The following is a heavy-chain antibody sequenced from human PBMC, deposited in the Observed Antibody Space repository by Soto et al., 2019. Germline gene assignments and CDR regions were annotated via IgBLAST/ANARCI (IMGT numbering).Heavy chain of an antibody. J-gene: IGHJ4*02. CDR3: ARNSYEYSSSWGIYYTGHEFDY. CDR2: IWYDGSNK. D-gene: IGHD6-13*01. Sequence: PGGSLRLSCAASGFTFSSYSMHWVRQAPGKGLEWVAVIWYDGSNKYYADSVKGRFTISRDNSKNTLYLQMNSLRAEDTAVYYCARNSYEYSSSWGIYYTGHEFDYWGQGTLVTVSS. CDR1: GFTFSSYS. V-gene: IGHV3-33*01.